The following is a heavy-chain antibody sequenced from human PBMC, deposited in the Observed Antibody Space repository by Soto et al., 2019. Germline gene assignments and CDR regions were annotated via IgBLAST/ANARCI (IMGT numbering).Heavy chain of an antibody. CDR1: GGSISSGGYY. CDR3: AREKGGGGYSYGSYVSFDY. CDR2: IYYSGST. D-gene: IGHD5-18*01. V-gene: IGHV4-31*03. J-gene: IGHJ4*02. Sequence: SETLSLTCTVSGGSISSGGYYWSWIRQHPGKGLEWIGYIYYSGSTYYNPSLKSRVTISVDTSRNQFSLKLSSVTAADTAVYYCAREKGGGGYSYGSYVSFDYWGQGTLVTVSS.